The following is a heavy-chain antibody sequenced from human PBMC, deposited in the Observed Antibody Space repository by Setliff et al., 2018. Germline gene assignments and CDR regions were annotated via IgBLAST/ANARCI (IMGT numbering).Heavy chain of an antibody. CDR1: GASISTYY. D-gene: IGHD4-17*01. V-gene: IGHV4-59*01. J-gene: IGHJ3*02. CDR3: ARDRGHDYGGLDI. CDR2: IYYSGST. Sequence: PSETLSLTCTVSGASISTYYWSWIRQPPGKGLEWIEYIYYSGSTNYNPSLKSRVTISVDTSKNQFALKLSSVTAADTAVYYCARDRGHDYGGLDIWGQGTMVTVSS.